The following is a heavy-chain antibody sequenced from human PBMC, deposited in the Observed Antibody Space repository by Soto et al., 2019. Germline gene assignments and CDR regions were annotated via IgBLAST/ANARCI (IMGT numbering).Heavy chain of an antibody. CDR1: GFTFGDYA. D-gene: IGHD2-2*01. J-gene: IGHJ6*03. Sequence: GGSLRLSCTASGFTFGDYAMSWFRQAPGKGLEWVGFIRSKAYGGTTEYAASVKGRFTISRDDSKSIAYLQMNSLKTEDTAVYYCTRLGYQLLWGQDYYYYMDVWGKGTTVTVSS. V-gene: IGHV3-49*03. CDR3: TRLGYQLLWGQDYYYYMDV. CDR2: IRSKAYGGTT.